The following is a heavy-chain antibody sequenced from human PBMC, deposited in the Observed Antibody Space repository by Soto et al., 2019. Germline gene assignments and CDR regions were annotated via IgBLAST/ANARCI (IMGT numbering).Heavy chain of an antibody. CDR1: GDSISTDY. Sequence: PSETLSLTCTVSGDSISTDYWSWIRQPPGQGLEWIGYIYYSGSTYYNPPLRSRVTISIDTSKNLFFLNLTSVTAADTAVYFCARIGLTSALLWGQGTLVTVSS. D-gene: IGHD4-17*01. V-gene: IGHV4-59*08. J-gene: IGHJ4*02. CDR2: IYYSGST. CDR3: ARIGLTSALL.